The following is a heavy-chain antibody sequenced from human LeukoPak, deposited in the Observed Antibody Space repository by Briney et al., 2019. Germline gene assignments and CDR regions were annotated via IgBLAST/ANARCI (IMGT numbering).Heavy chain of an antibody. CDR3: ARRPWWFGEKERGPPDY. CDR2: IYSGGST. V-gene: IGHV3-53*01. CDR1: GFTFSSYA. Sequence: PGRSLRLSCAASGFTFSSYAMHWVRQAPGKGLEWVSVIYSGGSTYYADSVKGRFTISRDNSKNTLYLQMNSLRAEDTAVYYCARRPWWFGEKERGPPDYWGQGTLVTVSS. D-gene: IGHD3-10*01. J-gene: IGHJ4*02.